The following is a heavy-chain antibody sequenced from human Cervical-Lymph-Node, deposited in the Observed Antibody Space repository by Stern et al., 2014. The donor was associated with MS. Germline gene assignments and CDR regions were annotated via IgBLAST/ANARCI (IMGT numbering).Heavy chain of an antibody. CDR2: IYYRGRP. V-gene: IGHV4-61*08. D-gene: IGHD1-26*01. CDR1: GDSVSSEDYY. Sequence: QVQLQESGPGLVRPSETLSLTCTASGDSVSSEDYYWSWIRQSPGKDLEWIGYIYYRGRPNSNPSLKSRLPISIDPSKNQFSLKLISVTAADTAVYYCARSGYYGIDVWGQGTTVIVSS. CDR3: ARSGYYGIDV. J-gene: IGHJ6*02.